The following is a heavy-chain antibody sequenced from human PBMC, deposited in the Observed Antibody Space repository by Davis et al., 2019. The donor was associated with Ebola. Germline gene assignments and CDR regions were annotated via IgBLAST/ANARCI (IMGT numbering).Heavy chain of an antibody. J-gene: IGHJ6*02. D-gene: IGHD2-2*01. CDR2: IKQDGSEK. Sequence: GESLKISCAASGFTFSSYWMSWVRQAPGKGLEWVANIKQDGSEKYYVDSVKGRFTISRDNAKNSLYLQMSSLRSEDTAVYYCARDRRQEYQLRSLTYYYYGMDVWGQGATVTVSS. V-gene: IGHV3-7*03. CDR3: ARDRRQEYQLRSLTYYYYGMDV. CDR1: GFTFSSYW.